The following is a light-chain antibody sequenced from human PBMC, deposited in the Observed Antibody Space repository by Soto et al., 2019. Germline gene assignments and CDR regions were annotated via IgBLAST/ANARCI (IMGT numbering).Light chain of an antibody. V-gene: IGKV1-5*03. J-gene: IGKJ3*01. Sequence: GDRVTITCRASQSMTSWLAWYQQKPGKAPKLLLYKASSLESGVPSRFSGSGSGTEFTLTISSLQPDDFATYYCQQYNSYPFTFGPGTKVDIK. CDR1: QSMTSW. CDR2: KAS. CDR3: QQYNSYPFT.